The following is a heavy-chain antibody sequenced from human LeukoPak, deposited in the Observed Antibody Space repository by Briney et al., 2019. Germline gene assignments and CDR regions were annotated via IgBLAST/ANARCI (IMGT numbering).Heavy chain of an antibody. Sequence: SQTLSLTCTVSGGSINSGGYYWSWIRQHPGKGLEWIGYIFYTGKTYCNPSLKSRITMSVDTSMNQFSLKVNSVTVADTAVYYCATRPGGSDRYYPYFDYWGQGALVTVSS. J-gene: IGHJ4*02. CDR1: GGSINSGGYY. CDR3: ATRPGGSDRYYPYFDY. D-gene: IGHD6-19*01. CDR2: IFYTGKT. V-gene: IGHV4-31*03.